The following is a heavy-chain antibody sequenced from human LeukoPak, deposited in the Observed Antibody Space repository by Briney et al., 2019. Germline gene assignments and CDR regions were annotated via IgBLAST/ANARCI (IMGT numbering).Heavy chain of an antibody. CDR1: GFTFSSYA. CDR2: INGGGVSK. CDR3: SEGSEYLWGGLENYYYYYMDV. Sequence: GGSLRLSCAASGFTFSSYAMSWVRQAPGKGLEWVSVINGGGVSKDYADSVKDRFTLSRDNSKNTLYLQMNSLRAEDTAVYYCSEGSEYLWGGLENYYYYYMDVWGKGTTVTVSS. J-gene: IGHJ6*03. V-gene: IGHV3-23*01. D-gene: IGHD3-16*01.